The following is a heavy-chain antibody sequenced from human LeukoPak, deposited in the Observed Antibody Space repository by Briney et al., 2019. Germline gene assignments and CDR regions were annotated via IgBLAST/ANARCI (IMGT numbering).Heavy chain of an antibody. Sequence: PSETLSLTCAVYGGSFSGYYWSWIRQPPGKGLEWIGEINHSGSTNYNPSLKSRVTISVDTSKNQFSLKLSSVTAADTAVYYCARAGYCTGGVCYPDAFDTWGQGTMVTVSS. V-gene: IGHV4-34*01. CDR2: INHSGST. D-gene: IGHD2-8*02. CDR3: ARAGYCTGGVCYPDAFDT. CDR1: GGSFSGYY. J-gene: IGHJ3*02.